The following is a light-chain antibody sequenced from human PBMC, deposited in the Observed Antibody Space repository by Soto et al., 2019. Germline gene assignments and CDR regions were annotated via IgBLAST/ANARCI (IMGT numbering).Light chain of an antibody. V-gene: IGKV3-20*01. CDR3: QQYCSSPRVT. CDR1: QSVSSSY. J-gene: IGKJ4*01. CDR2: GAS. Sequence: EIVLTQSPGTLSLSPGERATLSCRASQSVSSSYLAWYQQKPGQAPRLLIYGASSRATGIPDRFSGSGSGTDFTLTISRLQPKDLAVYYCQQYCSSPRVTFGGGTKVEIK.